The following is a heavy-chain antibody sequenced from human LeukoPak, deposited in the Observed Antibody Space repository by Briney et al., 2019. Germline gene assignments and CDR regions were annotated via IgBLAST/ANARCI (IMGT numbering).Heavy chain of an antibody. J-gene: IGHJ4*02. D-gene: IGHD5-24*01. Sequence: GRSLRLSRAASGFTFSSYGMHWVRQAPGKGLEWVAVIWYDGSNKYYADSVKGRFTISRDNSKNTLYLQMNSLRAEDTAVYYCARGRWLQWGFDYWGQGTLVTVSS. CDR2: IWYDGSNK. CDR1: GFTFSSYG. CDR3: ARGRWLQWGFDY. V-gene: IGHV3-33*01.